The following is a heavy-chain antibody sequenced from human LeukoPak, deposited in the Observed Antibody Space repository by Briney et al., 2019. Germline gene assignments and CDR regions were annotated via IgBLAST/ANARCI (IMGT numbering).Heavy chain of an antibody. CDR1: GFTFSTYG. CDR3: GKSRIGFSGLVDL. Sequence: PGGSLRLSCAASGFTFSTYGMQWVRQVPGKGLEWVSYISGSSDSIKYAESVKGRFTNSGDNAKNSLYLHLNSLRAEDTAVYYCGKSRIGFSGLVDLWGQGTLVTVSS. D-gene: IGHD1-26*01. V-gene: IGHV3-48*04. J-gene: IGHJ5*02. CDR2: ISGSSDSI.